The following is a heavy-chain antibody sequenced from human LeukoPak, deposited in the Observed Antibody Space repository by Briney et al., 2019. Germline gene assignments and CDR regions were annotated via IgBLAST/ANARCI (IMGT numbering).Heavy chain of an antibody. D-gene: IGHD3-10*01. CDR1: GYTFTSYY. Sequence: ASVKVSCKASGYTFTSYYIHWVRQAPGQGLEWMGIINPSGGSTTYPQKFQGRGTMTRDMSTSTVYMELSSLRSEDTAVYYCARGPTYYYASGNYYPYFDYWGQGTLVTVSS. J-gene: IGHJ4*02. CDR2: INPSGGST. CDR3: ARGPTYYYASGNYYPYFDY. V-gene: IGHV1-46*01.